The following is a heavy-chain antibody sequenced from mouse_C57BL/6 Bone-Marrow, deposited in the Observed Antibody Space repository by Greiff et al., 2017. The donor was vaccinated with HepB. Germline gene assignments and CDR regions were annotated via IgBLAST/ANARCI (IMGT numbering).Heavy chain of an antibody. Sequence: VMLVESGPGLVAPSQSLSITCTVSGFSLTSYAISWVRQPPGKGLEWLGVIWTGGGTNYNSALKSRLSISKDNSKSQVFLKMNSLQTDDTARYYCARLHYYGSSPGRAYWGQGTLVTVSA. J-gene: IGHJ3*01. CDR2: IWTGGGT. V-gene: IGHV2-9-1*01. D-gene: IGHD1-1*01. CDR3: ARLHYYGSSPGRAY. CDR1: GFSLTSYA.